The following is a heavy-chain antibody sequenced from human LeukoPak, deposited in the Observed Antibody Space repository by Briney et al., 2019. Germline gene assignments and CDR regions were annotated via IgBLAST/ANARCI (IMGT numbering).Heavy chain of an antibody. CDR1: GGSFSGYY. CDR2: INHSGST. CDR3: ARKNY. Sequence: SETLSLTCAVYGGSFSGYYWSWIRQPPGKGLEWSGEINHSGSTNYNPSLKSRVTISVDTSKNQFSLKLSSVTAADTAVYYCARKNYWGQGTLVTVSS. V-gene: IGHV4-34*01. J-gene: IGHJ4*02.